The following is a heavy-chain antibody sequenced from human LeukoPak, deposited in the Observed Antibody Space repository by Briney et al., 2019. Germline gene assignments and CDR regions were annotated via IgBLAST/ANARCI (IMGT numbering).Heavy chain of an antibody. CDR3: AREGYCSSTSCIGLYYYYYGMDV. Sequence: SQTLSLTCTVSGGSISSGDYYWSWVRQPPGKGLEWIGYIYYSGSTYYNPSLKSRVTISVDTSKNQFSLKLSSVTAADTAVYYCAREGYCSSTSCIGLYYYYYGMDVWGQGTTVTVSS. CDR1: GGSISSGDYY. V-gene: IGHV4-30-4*01. D-gene: IGHD2-2*01. CDR2: IYYSGST. J-gene: IGHJ6*02.